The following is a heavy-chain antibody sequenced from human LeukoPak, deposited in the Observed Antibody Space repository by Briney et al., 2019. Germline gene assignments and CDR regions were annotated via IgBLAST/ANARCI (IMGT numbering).Heavy chain of an antibody. Sequence: SETLSLTCTVSGGSISTITKYWGWIRQPPGKGLEWIGYVYYSGSTDYSPSLKSRLTISADTSKNQFSLKLSSVTAADTAVYYCASHRRSHGSEYWGQGTLVTVSS. D-gene: IGHD3-10*01. CDR3: ASHRRSHGSEY. CDR1: GGSISTITKY. V-gene: IGHV4-61*05. CDR2: VYYSGST. J-gene: IGHJ4*02.